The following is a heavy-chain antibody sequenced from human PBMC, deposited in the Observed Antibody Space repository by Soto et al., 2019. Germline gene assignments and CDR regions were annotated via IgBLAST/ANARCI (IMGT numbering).Heavy chain of an antibody. CDR3: ASRASGGVATISFPYDY. CDR1: GGSFSGYY. V-gene: IGHV4-34*01. CDR2: INHSGST. J-gene: IGHJ4*02. Sequence: SETLSLTCAVYGGSFSGYYWSWIRQPPGKGLEWIGEINHSGSTNYNPSLKSRVTISVDTSKNQFSLKLSSVTAADTAVYYCASRASGGVATISFPYDYWGQGTLVTVSS. D-gene: IGHD5-12*01.